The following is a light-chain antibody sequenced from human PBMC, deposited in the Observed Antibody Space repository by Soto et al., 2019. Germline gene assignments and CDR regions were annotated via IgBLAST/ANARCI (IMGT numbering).Light chain of an antibody. CDR3: QQLYSFPLT. Sequence: DIQLTQSLSFLSASIGDRVTITCRASQDFSNFLAWYQQKPGRAPKLLMYDASTLQSGVPSRFSGSGSGTEFTLTISSLQPEDFATYYCQQLYSFPLTFGGGSKVDNK. CDR2: DAS. V-gene: IGKV1-9*01. CDR1: QDFSNF. J-gene: IGKJ4*01.